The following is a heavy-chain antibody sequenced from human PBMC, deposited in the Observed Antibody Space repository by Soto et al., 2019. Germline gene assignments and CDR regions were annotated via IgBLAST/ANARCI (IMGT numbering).Heavy chain of an antibody. V-gene: IGHV1-69*06. D-gene: IGHD5-12*01. J-gene: IGHJ4*02. Sequence: SVKVSCKASGGTFSSYAISWVRQAPGQGLEWMGGIIPIFGTANYAQKFQGRVTITADKSTSTAYMELSSLRSEDTAVYYCATVNGYNSFYFDYWGQGTLVTVSS. CDR3: ATVNGYNSFYFDY. CDR1: GGTFSSYA. CDR2: IIPIFGTA.